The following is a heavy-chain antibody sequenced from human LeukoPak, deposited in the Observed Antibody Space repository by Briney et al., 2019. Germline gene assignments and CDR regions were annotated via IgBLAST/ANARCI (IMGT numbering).Heavy chain of an antibody. CDR1: GGSISSGGYS. CDR2: IYDSGST. Sequence: SETLSLTCAVSGGSISSGGYSWSWIRQPPGKGLEWIGYIYDSGSTYYNPSLKSRVTISVDTSKNQFSLKLSSVTAADTAVYYCARGRRGLGFYYYYYMDVWGKGTTVTVSS. J-gene: IGHJ6*03. D-gene: IGHD3-16*01. V-gene: IGHV4-30-4*07. CDR3: ARGRRGLGFYYYYYMDV.